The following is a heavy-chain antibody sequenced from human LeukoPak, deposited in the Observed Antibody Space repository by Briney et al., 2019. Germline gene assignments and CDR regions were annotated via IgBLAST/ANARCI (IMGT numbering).Heavy chain of an antibody. D-gene: IGHD3-22*01. CDR2: ISSSSSTI. V-gene: IGHV3-48*02. J-gene: IGHJ4*02. CDR1: GFTFSSYS. CDR3: ARDGENYDSSGYYYEYYFDY. Sequence: GGSLRLSCAASGFTFSSYSMNWVRQAPGKGLEWVSYISSSSSTIYYADSVKGRFTISRDNAKNSLYLQMNSLRDEDTAVYYCARDGENYDSSGYYYEYYFDYWGQGTLVTASS.